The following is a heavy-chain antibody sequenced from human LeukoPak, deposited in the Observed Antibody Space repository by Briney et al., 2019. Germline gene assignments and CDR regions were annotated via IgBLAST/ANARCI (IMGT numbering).Heavy chain of an antibody. J-gene: IGHJ4*02. CDR3: AKDMVGATGY. D-gene: IGHD1-26*01. CDR2: ISYDGGNK. Sequence: GGSLRLSCAASGFTFSSFDMHWVRQAPGKGLEWVAVISYDGGNKYYADSVKGRFTVSRDNSKNTLYLQMNSLRAEDTAVYYCAKDMVGATGYWGQGTLVTVSS. V-gene: IGHV3-30*18. CDR1: GFTFSSFD.